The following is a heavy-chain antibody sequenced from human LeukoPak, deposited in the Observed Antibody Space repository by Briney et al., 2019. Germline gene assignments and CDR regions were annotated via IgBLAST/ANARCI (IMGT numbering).Heavy chain of an antibody. Sequence: SVKVSCKASGGTFSSYAISWVRQAPGQGLEWMGRIIPILGIANYAQKFQGRVTITADKSTSTAYMELSSLRSEDTAVYYCARGINSSPSYYYYGMDVWGQGTTVTVSS. CDR3: ARGINSSPSYYYYGMDV. J-gene: IGHJ6*02. D-gene: IGHD6-6*01. V-gene: IGHV1-69*04. CDR1: GGTFSSYA. CDR2: IIPILGIA.